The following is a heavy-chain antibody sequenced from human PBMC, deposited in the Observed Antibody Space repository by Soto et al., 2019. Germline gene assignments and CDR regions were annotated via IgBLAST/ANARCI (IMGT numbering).Heavy chain of an antibody. Sequence: EERLVQSGGGLVQPGGSLRLSCAASGFSVGGNYMSWVRQAPGKGLELVSLIYSGGNPFYADSMKGRFTRSRDNSNTVVYRQMDSLRAEDTAVYYCARGPNSDCWGQGTLVIVSS. CDR1: GFSVGGNY. D-gene: IGHD1-1*01. V-gene: IGHV3-53*01. J-gene: IGHJ4*02. CDR2: IYSGGNP. CDR3: ARGPNSDC.